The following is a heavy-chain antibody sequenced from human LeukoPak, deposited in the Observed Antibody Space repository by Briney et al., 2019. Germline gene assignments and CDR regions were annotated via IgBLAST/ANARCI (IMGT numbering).Heavy chain of an antibody. CDR1: GFTFSNYG. V-gene: IGHV3-48*04. Sequence: PGRSLRLSCAASGFTFSNYGMHWVRQAPGKGLEWVSYISYSGSTTSYADSVKGRFTISRDNAKNSLYLQMNSLRAEDTAVYYCARAGPPAFDPWGQGTLVTVSS. CDR2: ISYSGSTT. CDR3: ARAGPPAFDP. J-gene: IGHJ5*02.